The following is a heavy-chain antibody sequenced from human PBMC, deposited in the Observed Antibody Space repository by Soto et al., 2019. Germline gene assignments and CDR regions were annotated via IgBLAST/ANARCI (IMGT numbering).Heavy chain of an antibody. Sequence: SVKGSCKTSGYIFTDYYIHWGRQAPGQGLEWMGWINPNSGGTNYAQKFQDWVTMTRDTSINTAYMEVNRLRSDDTAVYYCARPSGYYPYYFDDWGQGTQVTVS. V-gene: IGHV1-2*04. D-gene: IGHD3-22*01. CDR2: INPNSGGT. CDR1: GYIFTDYY. CDR3: ARPSGYYPYYFDD. J-gene: IGHJ4*02.